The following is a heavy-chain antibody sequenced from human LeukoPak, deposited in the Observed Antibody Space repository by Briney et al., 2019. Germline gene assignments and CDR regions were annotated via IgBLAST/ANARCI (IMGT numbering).Heavy chain of an antibody. V-gene: IGHV3-9*03. CDR2: ISWNSGSI. CDR1: GFTFDDYA. CDR3: AKDQYSSSSGAFDI. D-gene: IGHD6-13*01. J-gene: IGHJ3*02. Sequence: GGSLRLSCAASGFTFDDYAMHWGRQAPGKGLEWVSGISWNSGSIGYADSVKGRFTISRDNAKNSLYLQMNSLRAEDMALYYCAKDQYSSSSGAFDIWGQGTMVTVSS.